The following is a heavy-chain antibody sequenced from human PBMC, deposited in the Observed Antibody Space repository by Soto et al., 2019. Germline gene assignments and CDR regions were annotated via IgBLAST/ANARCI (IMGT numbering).Heavy chain of an antibody. CDR1: GFTFSSNA. D-gene: IGHD3-10*01. CDR2: ITNTGGDT. J-gene: IGHJ4*02. Sequence: GGSLRLSCAASGFTFSSNAMSWVRQAPGEGLEWVSVITNTGGDTLYADSVKGRFTISRDNFKNTLYLQINSLRAEDTAIYYCARASGESYPGSRVFDSWGQGTRVTVSS. CDR3: ARASGESYPGSRVFDS. V-gene: IGHV3-23*01.